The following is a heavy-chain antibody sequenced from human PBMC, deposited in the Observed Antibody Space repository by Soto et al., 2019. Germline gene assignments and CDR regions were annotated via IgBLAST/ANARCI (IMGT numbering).Heavy chain of an antibody. D-gene: IGHD6-6*01. Sequence: ASVKVSCKASGGTFSSYTISWVRQAPGQGLEWMGRIIPILGIANYAQKFQGRVTITADKSTSTAYMELSSLRSEDTAVYYCARRAARPGNYYYYYMDVWGKGTTVTVSS. V-gene: IGHV1-69*02. CDR2: IIPILGIA. CDR3: ARRAARPGNYYYYYMDV. J-gene: IGHJ6*03. CDR1: GGTFSSYT.